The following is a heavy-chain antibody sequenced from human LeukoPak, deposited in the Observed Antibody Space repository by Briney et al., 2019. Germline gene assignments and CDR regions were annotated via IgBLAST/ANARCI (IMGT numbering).Heavy chain of an antibody. V-gene: IGHV4-59*04. J-gene: IGHJ5*02. Sequence: SETLSLTCSVSGGSISSDYWSWIRQPPGKGLEWIGTIYYSGSTYYNPSLKSRVTISVDTSKNQFSLKLSSVTAADTAEYYCARGGDTSSWFDPWGQGTLVTVAS. CDR3: ARGGDTSSWFDP. CDR1: GGSISSDY. D-gene: IGHD6-13*01. CDR2: IYYSGST.